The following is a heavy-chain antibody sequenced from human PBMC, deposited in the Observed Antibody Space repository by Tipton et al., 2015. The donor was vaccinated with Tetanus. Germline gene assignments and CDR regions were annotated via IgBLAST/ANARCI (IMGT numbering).Heavy chain of an antibody. Sequence: SLRLSCAASGFTFSNYAMSWVRQAPGKGLEWVSGITGGNTYYADSVKGRFTVSRDNSKNTVSLHMDSLRVEDTAVYFCAKRIEGEGIGTPRAFDSWGQGTLVTVSA. CDR2: ITGGNT. J-gene: IGHJ4*02. V-gene: IGHV3-23*01. CDR3: AKRIEGEGIGTPRAFDS. CDR1: GFTFSNYA. D-gene: IGHD1-14*01.